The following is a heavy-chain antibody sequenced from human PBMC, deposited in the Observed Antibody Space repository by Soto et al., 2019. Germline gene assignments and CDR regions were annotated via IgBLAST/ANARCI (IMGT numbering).Heavy chain of an antibody. CDR2: IYPGDSDT. Sequence: GESLKISCKGSGYSFTSYWIGWVRQMPGKGLEWMGIIYPGDSDTRYSPSFQGQVTISADKSISTAYLQWSSLKASDTAMYYCAGHAYYDFWSGYYPDNWFDPWGQGTLVTVSS. J-gene: IGHJ5*02. CDR1: GYSFTSYW. V-gene: IGHV5-51*01. D-gene: IGHD3-3*01. CDR3: AGHAYYDFWSGYYPDNWFDP.